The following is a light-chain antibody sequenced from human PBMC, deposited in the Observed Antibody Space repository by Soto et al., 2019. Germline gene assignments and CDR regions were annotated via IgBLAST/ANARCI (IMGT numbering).Light chain of an antibody. CDR2: GAS. V-gene: IGKV3-20*01. Sequence: EIVLTQSPGTLSLSPGERATLSCRASQSVSSSYLAWYQQKPGQAPRLLIYGASSRATGIPDRFSGSGSGTDYTLTISRLEPEDFAVYYCQQYGSSPVTFGQGTKLEIK. CDR1: QSVSSSY. J-gene: IGKJ2*01. CDR3: QQYGSSPVT.